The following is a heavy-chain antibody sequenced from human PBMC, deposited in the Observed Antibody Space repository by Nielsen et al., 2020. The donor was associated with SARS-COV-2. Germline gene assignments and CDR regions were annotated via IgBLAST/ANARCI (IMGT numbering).Heavy chain of an antibody. Sequence: GESLKISCVVSGFTISTYAMSWVRQAPGKGLEWVSAISASTYYADSVKGRFTISRDNSKNTLYLQMNSLSAEDTAIYYCAKSDGGYSYGYPDYWGQGTLVTVSS. CDR1: GFTISTYA. J-gene: IGHJ4*02. V-gene: IGHV3-23*01. D-gene: IGHD5-18*01. CDR2: ISAST. CDR3: AKSDGGYSYGYPDY.